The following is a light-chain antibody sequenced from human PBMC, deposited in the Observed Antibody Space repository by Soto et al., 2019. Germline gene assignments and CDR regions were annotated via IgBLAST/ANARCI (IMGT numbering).Light chain of an antibody. CDR1: QSVGSNY. CDR3: HQYASSPLT. CDR2: GAS. J-gene: IGKJ4*01. V-gene: IGKV3-20*01. Sequence: EIVLTQSPGTLSVSPGERATLSCRASQSVGSNYLGWYQQKPGQAPRLLIYGASSRATGIPDRFSGSGSGTAFTLTISRLEHEAFAVYYCHQYASSPLTFGGGTKVETK.